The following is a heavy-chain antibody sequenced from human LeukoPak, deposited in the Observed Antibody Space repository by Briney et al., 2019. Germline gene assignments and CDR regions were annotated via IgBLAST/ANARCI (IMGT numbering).Heavy chain of an antibody. J-gene: IGHJ4*02. V-gene: IGHV3-23*01. Sequence: GGSLRLSCAASGFTFSSYAMSWVRQAPGKGLEWVSAISGSGRNTYYADSVKGRFTISRDNSKNTLFLQMSSLRAEDTAVYYCASDSSGYYGVFDFWGQGTLVTVSS. CDR2: ISGSGRNT. CDR3: ASDSSGYYGVFDF. CDR1: GFTFSSYA. D-gene: IGHD3-22*01.